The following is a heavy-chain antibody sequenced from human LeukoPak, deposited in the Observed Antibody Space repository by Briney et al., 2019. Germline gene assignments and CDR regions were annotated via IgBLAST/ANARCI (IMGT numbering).Heavy chain of an antibody. CDR2: LYYSGRT. V-gene: IGHV4-59*01. J-gene: IGHJ6*02. D-gene: IGHD6-19*01. Sequence: SETLSLTCTVSGGSISSYYWSWIRQPPGKGLEWIGYLYYSGRTNYNPSLKSRVTISVDTSKNQFSLKLSSVTAADTAVYYCARTLSESYCYYGTDVWGQGTTVTVSS. CDR3: ARTLSESYCYYGTDV. CDR1: GGSISSYY.